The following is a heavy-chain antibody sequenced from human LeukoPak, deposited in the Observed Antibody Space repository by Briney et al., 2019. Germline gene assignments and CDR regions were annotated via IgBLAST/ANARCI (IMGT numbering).Heavy chain of an antibody. V-gene: IGHV4-39*02. CDR1: VGSIISSSYY. J-gene: IGHJ3*02. Sequence: PSETLSLTCTVSVGSIISSSYYWGWIRLPPRKGLEWIGSIYYSGSTHYNPSLKSRVTISVDTSKNQFSLKRSSVTAADTAVYYCARERSGSSPHAFDIWGQGTMVTVSS. D-gene: IGHD1-26*01. CDR2: IYYSGST. CDR3: ARERSGSSPHAFDI.